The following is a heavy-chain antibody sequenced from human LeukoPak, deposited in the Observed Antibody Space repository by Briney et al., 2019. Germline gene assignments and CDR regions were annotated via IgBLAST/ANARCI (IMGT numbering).Heavy chain of an antibody. V-gene: IGHV3-7*01. CDR2: IKPDGSLQ. CDR1: GLIFSSFW. CDR3: ATSYDSSGCD. D-gene: IGHD3-22*01. J-gene: IGHJ4*02. Sequence: AGGSLRLSCTASGLIFSSFWMAWARQAPGKGLEWVANIKPDGSLQFCGDSVKGRFTISRDNAKNSLYLQMNNLRAEDTALYYCATSYDSSGCDWGQGTLVTVSS.